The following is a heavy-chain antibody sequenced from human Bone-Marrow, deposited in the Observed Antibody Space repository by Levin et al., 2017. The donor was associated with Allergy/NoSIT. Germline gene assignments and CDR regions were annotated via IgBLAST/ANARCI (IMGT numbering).Heavy chain of an antibody. CDR3: ASLGACSSARCFESGFYMDV. CDR1: GFTFSGSV. Sequence: GGSLRLSCAASGFTFSGSVIHWVRQPSGKGLEWVGRIRSKANNYATAYAASVEGRFTISRDDSKYTAYLQMNNLKTEDTAVYYWASLGACSSARCFESGFYMDVWGKGTTVTVSS. V-gene: IGHV3-73*01. CDR2: IRSKANNYAT. J-gene: IGHJ6*03. D-gene: IGHD2-2*01.